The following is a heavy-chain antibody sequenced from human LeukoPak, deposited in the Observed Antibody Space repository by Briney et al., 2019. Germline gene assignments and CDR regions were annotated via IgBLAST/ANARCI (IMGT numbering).Heavy chain of an antibody. CDR1: GYTFTSYG. V-gene: IGHV1-18*01. CDR3: ARGPVLLWFGELSYAFDI. Sequence: ASVKVSCKASGYTFTSYGISWVRQAPGQGLEWMGWISAYNGNTNYAQKLQGRVTMTTDTSTSTAYMELRSLTSDDTAVYYCARGPVLLWFGELSYAFDIWGQGTMVTVSS. J-gene: IGHJ3*02. D-gene: IGHD3-10*01. CDR2: ISAYNGNT.